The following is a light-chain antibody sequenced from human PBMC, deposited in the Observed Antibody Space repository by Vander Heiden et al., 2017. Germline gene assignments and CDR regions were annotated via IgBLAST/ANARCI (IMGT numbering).Light chain of an antibody. CDR3: QQHDSFAET. V-gene: IGKV1-5*03. CDR1: QSISSW. J-gene: IGKJ1*01. CDR2: KAS. Sequence: TITCRASQSISSWLAWYQQKPGKAPKLLIYKASTLESGVPSRFSGSGSGTDFTLTISSLQPDDFATYYCQQHDSFAETFGQGTKVEIK.